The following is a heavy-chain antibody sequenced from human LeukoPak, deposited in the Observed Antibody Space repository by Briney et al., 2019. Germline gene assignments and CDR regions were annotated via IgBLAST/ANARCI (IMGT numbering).Heavy chain of an antibody. Sequence: PGGSLRLSCAASGFTFSSYSMNWDRQAPGKGLEWVAFIRYDGSNKYYADSVKGRFTISRDNSKLYLQMNSLRPEDTAVYYCARESESYDSSGSTFKYWGQGTLVTVSS. D-gene: IGHD3-22*01. CDR2: IRYDGSNK. CDR1: GFTFSSYS. V-gene: IGHV3-30*02. J-gene: IGHJ4*02. CDR3: ARESESYDSSGSTFKY.